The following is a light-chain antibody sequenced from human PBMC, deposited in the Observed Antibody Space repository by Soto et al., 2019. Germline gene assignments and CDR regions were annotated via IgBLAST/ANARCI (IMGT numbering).Light chain of an antibody. CDR1: QSVSGSY. Sequence: EIVLTQSPGTLSLSPGERATLSCRASQSVSGSYLAWYQQKPGQAPRLLIYGASSRATGIPDRFSGSGSGTVFTVTISRLEPEDFAVYYRQQYGSSPFTFGPGTKVDI. CDR3: QQYGSSPFT. V-gene: IGKV3-20*01. J-gene: IGKJ3*01. CDR2: GAS.